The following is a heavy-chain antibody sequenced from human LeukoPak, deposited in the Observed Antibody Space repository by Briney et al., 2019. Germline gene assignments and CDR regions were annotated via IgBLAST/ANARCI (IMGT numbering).Heavy chain of an antibody. CDR2: IWYDGSDK. CDR3: AKVHQGYYYMDV. D-gene: IGHD2-2*01. V-gene: IGHV3-33*06. CDR1: GFTFWTYG. Sequence: GRSLRLSCAASGFTFWTYGMHWVRQAPGKGLEWVAVIWYDGSDKYYADSVKGRFTISRDNSNNTLYLQINSLRAEDTGVYYCAKVHQGYYYMDVWGRGTTVTVSS. J-gene: IGHJ6*03.